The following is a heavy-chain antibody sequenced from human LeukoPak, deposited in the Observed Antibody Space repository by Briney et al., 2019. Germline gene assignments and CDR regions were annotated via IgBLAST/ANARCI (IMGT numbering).Heavy chain of an antibody. Sequence: GESLKISCKGSGYSFTSYWIGWVRQMPGKGLEWMGIIYPGDSDTRYSPSFQGQVTISADKSISTAYLQWSSLKASDTAMYYCAREERDTAAGPSSWGNWGQGTLVTVSS. CDR3: AREERDTAAGPSSWGN. J-gene: IGHJ4*02. CDR1: GYSFTSYW. CDR2: IYPGDSDT. D-gene: IGHD6-13*01. V-gene: IGHV5-51*01.